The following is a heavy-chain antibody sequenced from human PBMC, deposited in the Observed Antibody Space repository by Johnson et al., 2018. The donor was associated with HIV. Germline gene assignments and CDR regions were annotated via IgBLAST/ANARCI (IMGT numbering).Heavy chain of an antibody. D-gene: IGHD3-22*01. J-gene: IGHJ3*02. CDR1: GFTVSSNY. V-gene: IGHV3-66*01. CDR2: IYSGGST. Sequence: VHLVESGGGVVQPGGSLRLSCAASGFTVSSNYMSWVRQAPGKGLEWVSVIYSGGSTYYADSVKGRFTISRDNSKNTLYLQMNSLRAEDTAVYYCARAWVNYYDSPDAFDIWGQGTMVTVSS. CDR3: ARAWVNYYDSPDAFDI.